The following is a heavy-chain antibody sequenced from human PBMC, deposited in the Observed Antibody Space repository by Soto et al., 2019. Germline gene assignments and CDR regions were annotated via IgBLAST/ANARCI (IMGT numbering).Heavy chain of an antibody. Sequence: EVHLVESGGGLVKPGGSLRLSCAVSGFTFSSCTMNWVRQAPGKGLEWVSSISPSTSHIYYADSVKGRFTISRDNAKNSLFLQMNSLRAEDKAVYYCSGCSGGACHQNYGMDVWGQGTTVTASS. D-gene: IGHD2-15*01. J-gene: IGHJ6*02. CDR2: ISPSTSHI. CDR3: SGCSGGACHQNYGMDV. V-gene: IGHV3-21*01. CDR1: GFTFSSCT.